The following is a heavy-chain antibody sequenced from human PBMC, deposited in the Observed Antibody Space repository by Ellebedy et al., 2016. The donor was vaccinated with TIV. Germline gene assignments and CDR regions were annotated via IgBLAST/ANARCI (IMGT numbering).Heavy chain of an antibody. CDR1: GFTFSSYA. CDR2: ISDSGGST. CDR3: ARGTQVAGSAYSLIDY. Sequence: PGGSLRLSCAASGFTFSSYAMSWVRQAPGKGLECVSGISDSGGSTYYAESVKGRFTISIDNSKNTLYLQMSSLRAEDTAIYYCARGTQVAGSAYSLIDYWGQGTLVTVSS. V-gene: IGHV3-23*01. D-gene: IGHD6-19*01. J-gene: IGHJ4*02.